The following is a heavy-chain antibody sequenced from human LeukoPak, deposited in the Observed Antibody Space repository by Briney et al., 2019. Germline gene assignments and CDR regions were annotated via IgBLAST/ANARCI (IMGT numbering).Heavy chain of an antibody. J-gene: IGHJ6*02. Sequence: GGSLRLSCAASGFTFSSYWMHWVRQVPGKGLVWVSRINTDGNSTRYADSVKGRFTISRDNAKNTLYLQMNSLRAEDTAVYYCARDGYYGLGTDYYGMDVWGQGPTVTASS. D-gene: IGHD3-10*01. CDR3: ARDGYYGLGTDYYGMDV. V-gene: IGHV3-74*01. CDR2: INTDGNST. CDR1: GFTFSSYW.